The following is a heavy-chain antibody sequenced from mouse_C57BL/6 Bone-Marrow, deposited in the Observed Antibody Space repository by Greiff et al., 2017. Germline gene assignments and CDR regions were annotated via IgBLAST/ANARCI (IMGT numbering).Heavy chain of an antibody. J-gene: IGHJ3*01. Sequence: QVQLQQPGAELVRPGTSVKLSCKASGYTFTSYWMHWVKQRPGQGLEWIGVIDPSDSYTNYNQKFKGKATLTVDTSSSTAYMQLSSLTSEDSAVYYCSRMGDYGLAYWVQGTLVTVAA. V-gene: IGHV1-59*01. CDR2: IDPSDSYT. CDR1: GYTFTSYW. CDR3: SRMGDYGLAY. D-gene: IGHD2-4*01.